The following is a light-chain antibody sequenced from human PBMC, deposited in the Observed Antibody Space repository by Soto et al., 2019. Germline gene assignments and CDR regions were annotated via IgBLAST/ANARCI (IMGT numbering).Light chain of an antibody. Sequence: DIQMTQSPSSLSASVGDRVTITCRASQDISNSLAWFQQKPGTVPKSLIFGASTLQSGVPSRFSGSGSGTDFTLTISSLQPEDFATYYCQQSNTSPFTFGPGTKVDIK. CDR1: QDISNS. J-gene: IGKJ3*01. CDR2: GAS. V-gene: IGKV1-16*01. CDR3: QQSNTSPFT.